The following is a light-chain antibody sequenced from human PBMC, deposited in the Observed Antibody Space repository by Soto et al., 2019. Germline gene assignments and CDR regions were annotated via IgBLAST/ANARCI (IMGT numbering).Light chain of an antibody. V-gene: IGKV1-9*01. J-gene: IGKJ5*01. CDR2: AAS. CDR3: QQLDSYPIT. Sequence: DIQLTQSPSFLSATVGDRVTITCRASQGSSSFLAWYQQKPGKAPNLLISAASTLQSGVPSRFSGSGSGTEFTLTISSLQPEDFATYYCQQLDSYPITFGQGTRLEIK. CDR1: QGSSSF.